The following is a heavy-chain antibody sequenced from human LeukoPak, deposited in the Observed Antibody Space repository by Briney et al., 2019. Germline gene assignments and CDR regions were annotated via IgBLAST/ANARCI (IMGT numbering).Heavy chain of an antibody. V-gene: IGHV3-7*05. J-gene: IGHJ4*02. CDR1: GFTFSSYW. Sequence: PGGSLRLSCAASGFTFSSYWMSWVRQAPGKGLEWVANIKQDGSEKYYVDSVKGRFTISRDNSKKTLYLQMNSLRAEDTAVYYCANGRDYFDFWGQGTLVTVSS. CDR2: IKQDGSEK. D-gene: IGHD5-24*01. CDR3: ANGRDYFDF.